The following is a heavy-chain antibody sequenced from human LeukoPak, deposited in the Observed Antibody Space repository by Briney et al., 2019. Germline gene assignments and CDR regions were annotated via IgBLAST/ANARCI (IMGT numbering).Heavy chain of an antibody. CDR1: GGTFSSYA. V-gene: IGHV1-69*13. J-gene: IGHJ6*04. CDR2: IIPIFGTA. Sequence: SVKVSCKASGGTFSSYAISWVRQAPGQGLEWMGGIIPIFGTANYAQKFQGRVTITADESMSTAYMELSSLRSEDTAVYYCARNAVPDRPFSGMDVWGKGTTVTVSS. D-gene: IGHD2-2*01. CDR3: ARNAVPDRPFSGMDV.